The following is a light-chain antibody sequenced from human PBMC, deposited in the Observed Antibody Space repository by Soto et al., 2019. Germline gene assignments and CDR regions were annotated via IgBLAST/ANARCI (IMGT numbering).Light chain of an antibody. V-gene: IGKV4-1*01. Sequence: DFVMTQSPDSLAVSLGERATINCKSSQSVLYRSNNKNYLAWYQQKPRQPPKLLIYWASTRESGVPDRFSGSGSATDFTLTISSLQAEDVAVYYCQQYYTAPFAFGQGTKLEIK. CDR3: QQYYTAPFA. CDR1: QSVLYRSNNKNY. J-gene: IGKJ2*01. CDR2: WAS.